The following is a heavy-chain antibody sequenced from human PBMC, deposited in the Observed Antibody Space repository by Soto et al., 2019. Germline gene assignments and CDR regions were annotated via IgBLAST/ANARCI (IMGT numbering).Heavy chain of an antibody. CDR1: GFTFSSYA. V-gene: IGHV3-23*01. J-gene: IGHJ5*02. D-gene: IGHD2-15*01. CDR2: ISGSGGST. CDR3: AKALGYCSGGSCYSISGFDP. Sequence: GGSLRLSCAASGFTFSSYAMSWVRQAPGKGLEWVSAISGSGGSTYYADSVKGRFTISRDNSKNTLYLQMNSLRAEDTAVYYCAKALGYCSGGSCYSISGFDPWGQGTLVTVSS.